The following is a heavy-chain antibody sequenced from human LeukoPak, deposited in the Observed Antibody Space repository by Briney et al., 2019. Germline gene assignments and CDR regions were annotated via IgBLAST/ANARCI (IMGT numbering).Heavy chain of an antibody. V-gene: IGHV1-69*13. Sequence: SVKVSCXASGGTFSSYAISWVRQAPGQGLVWMGGIIPIFGTANYAQKFQGRVTITADESTSTAYMELSSLRSEDTAVYYCARGEDYYDSSGYYALCYWGQGTLVTVSS. CDR2: IIPIFGTA. CDR1: GGTFSSYA. CDR3: ARGEDYYDSSGYYALCY. D-gene: IGHD3-22*01. J-gene: IGHJ4*02.